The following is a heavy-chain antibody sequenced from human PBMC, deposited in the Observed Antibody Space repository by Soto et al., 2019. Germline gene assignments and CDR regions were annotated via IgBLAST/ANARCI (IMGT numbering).Heavy chain of an antibody. CDR3: TTDPGQYSGSSYHFDY. D-gene: IGHD1-26*01. Sequence: EVQLVESGGGLVKPGGSLRLSCAASGFTFSNAWMSWVRQAPGKGLEWVGRIKSKTDGGTTDDAAPVKGRFTISRDDSKNTLYLQMNSLKTEDTAVYYCTTDPGQYSGSSYHFDYWGQGTLVTVSS. CDR1: GFTFSNAW. V-gene: IGHV3-15*01. CDR2: IKSKTDGGTT. J-gene: IGHJ4*02.